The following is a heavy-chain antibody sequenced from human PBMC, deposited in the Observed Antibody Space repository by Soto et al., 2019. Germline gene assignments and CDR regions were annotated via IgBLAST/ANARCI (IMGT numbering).Heavy chain of an antibody. Sequence: QVQLVQSGAEVKKPGSSVKVSCKASGGTFSSYAISWVRQAPGQGLEWMGGIIPIFGTANYAQKFQGRVTFTADEPTSTAYMELSSLSSEDTAVYYCAAPYGPGSYYTGFDYWGQGPLVTVPS. CDR2: IIPIFGTA. CDR3: AAPYGPGSYYTGFDY. J-gene: IGHJ4*02. CDR1: GGTFSSYA. D-gene: IGHD3-10*01. V-gene: IGHV1-69*12.